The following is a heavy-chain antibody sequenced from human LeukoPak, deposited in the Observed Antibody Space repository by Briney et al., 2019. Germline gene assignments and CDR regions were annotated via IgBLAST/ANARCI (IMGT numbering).Heavy chain of an antibody. J-gene: IGHJ5*02. Sequence: PGGSLRLSCAASGFTFSSYWMSWVRQAPGKGLGWVANIKQDGSEKYYVDSVKGRFTISRDNAKNSLYLQMNSLRAEDTAVYYCARDLSPAYNWFDPWGQGTLVTVSS. CDR1: GFTFSSYW. D-gene: IGHD1-14*01. CDR2: IKQDGSEK. CDR3: ARDLSPAYNWFDP. V-gene: IGHV3-7*01.